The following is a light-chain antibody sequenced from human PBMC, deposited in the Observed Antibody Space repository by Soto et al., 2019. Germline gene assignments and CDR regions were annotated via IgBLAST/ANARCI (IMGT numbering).Light chain of an antibody. J-gene: IGKJ3*01. Sequence: AIRMTQSPSSFSASTGDRVTITCRASQGISSYLAWYQQKPGKAPKLLISAASTLQSEVPSRFSGSGSGTDFTLTISGLQSEDVATCYCPQDYSYPFTCGPGTKVDIK. CDR3: PQDYSYPFT. CDR2: AAS. CDR1: QGISSY. V-gene: IGKV1-8*01.